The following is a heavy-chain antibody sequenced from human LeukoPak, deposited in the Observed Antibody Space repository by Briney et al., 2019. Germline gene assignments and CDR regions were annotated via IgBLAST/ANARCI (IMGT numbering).Heavy chain of an antibody. J-gene: IGHJ4*02. D-gene: IGHD6-19*01. Sequence: GGSLRLSCAASGFTFSSYEMNWIRQAPGKGLEWISYISNSGSTKYYADSVKGRFTISRDNAKNSLYLQMNSLRAEDTALYYCARVSDISVAAYFDYWGQGTLVTVSP. CDR2: ISNSGSTK. CDR1: GFTFSSYE. CDR3: ARVSDISVAAYFDY. V-gene: IGHV3-48*03.